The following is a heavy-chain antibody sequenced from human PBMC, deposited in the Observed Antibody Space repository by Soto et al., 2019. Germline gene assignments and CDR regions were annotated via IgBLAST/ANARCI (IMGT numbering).Heavy chain of an antibody. J-gene: IGHJ4*02. CDR3: ARDLVLGYSYGYGIDY. CDR2: INPSGGST. V-gene: IGHV1-46*01. Sequence: QVQLVQSGAEVKKPGASVKVSCKASGYTFTSYYMHWVRQAPGQGLEWMGIINPSGGSTSYAQKFQGRVTMTRDTSTSTVYMELSSLRSEDTAVYYCARDLVLGYSYGYGIDYWGQGTLVTVSS. CDR1: GYTFTSYY. D-gene: IGHD5-18*01.